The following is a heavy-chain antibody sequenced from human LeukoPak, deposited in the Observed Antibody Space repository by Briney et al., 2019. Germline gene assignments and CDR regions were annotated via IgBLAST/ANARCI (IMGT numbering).Heavy chain of an antibody. V-gene: IGHV1-46*01. D-gene: IGHD6-13*01. CDR1: GYTFTSYY. CDR2: INPSGGST. Sequence: ASVKVSCKASGYTFTSYYMHWVRQAPGQGLEWMGIINPSGGSTSYAQKFQGRVTMTEDTSTDTAYMELSSLRSEDTAVYYCATPAPGIAAAGFDYWGQGTLVTVSS. CDR3: ATPAPGIAAAGFDY. J-gene: IGHJ4*02.